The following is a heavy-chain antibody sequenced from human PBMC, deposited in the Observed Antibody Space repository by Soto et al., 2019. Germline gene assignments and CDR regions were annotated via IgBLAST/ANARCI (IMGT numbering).Heavy chain of an antibody. D-gene: IGHD5-18*01. CDR2: IWYDGSNK. V-gene: IGHV3-33*01. Sequence: QVQLVESGGGVVQPGRSLRLSCAASGFTFSSYGMHWVSRAPGKGLEWVAVIWYDGSNKYYADSVKGRFTISRDNSKNTLYLQMNSLRAEDTAVYYCAREVYSYGWGRFQHWGQGTLVTVSS. J-gene: IGHJ1*01. CDR3: AREVYSYGWGRFQH. CDR1: GFTFSSYG.